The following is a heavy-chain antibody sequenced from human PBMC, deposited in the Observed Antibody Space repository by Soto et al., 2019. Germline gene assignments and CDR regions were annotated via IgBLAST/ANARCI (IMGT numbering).Heavy chain of an antibody. Sequence: QVQLVQSGAEVKKPGASVKVSCKVSGYTLTELSMHWVRQAPGKGLEWMGGFDPEDGETIYAQKFQGRVTMTEDTYTDTAYMEMSSLRSEDTAVYYCATVGAVTAFSPRLLGYLGQGTLVTVSS. CDR2: FDPEDGET. CDR1: GYTLTELS. V-gene: IGHV1-24*01. J-gene: IGHJ4*02. CDR3: ATVGAVTAFSPRLLGY. D-gene: IGHD3-3*02.